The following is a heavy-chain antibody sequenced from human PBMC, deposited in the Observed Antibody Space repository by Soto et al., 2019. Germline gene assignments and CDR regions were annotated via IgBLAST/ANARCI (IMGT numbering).Heavy chain of an antibody. CDR2: IWHDGTNE. CDR1: GFTFNSFG. J-gene: IGHJ6*02. V-gene: IGHV3-33*01. D-gene: IGHD2-8*01. CDR3: ARTGLQIVQAASYYYGLDV. Sequence: QVQLVESGGGVVQPGTSLRLSCEASGFTFNSFGMHWVRQAPGKGLEWVAVIWHDGTNEYYVDSVKGRFTISRDNSKDTLYLQTNNLRAEDTAVYYCARTGLQIVQAASYYYGLDVWGQGTTVTVSS.